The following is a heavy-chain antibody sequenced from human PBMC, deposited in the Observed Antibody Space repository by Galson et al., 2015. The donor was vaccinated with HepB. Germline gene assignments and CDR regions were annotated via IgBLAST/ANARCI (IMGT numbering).Heavy chain of an antibody. CDR2: ISGSGGST. Sequence: SLRLSCAASGFTFSSYAMSWVRQAPGKGLEWVSAISGSGGSTHYADSVKGRFTISRDNSKNTLYLQMNSLRAEDTAVYYCAQDPTYQLLFGFWGQGTLVTVSS. V-gene: IGHV3-23*01. J-gene: IGHJ4*02. D-gene: IGHD2-2*01. CDR3: AQDPTYQLLFGF. CDR1: GFTFSSYA.